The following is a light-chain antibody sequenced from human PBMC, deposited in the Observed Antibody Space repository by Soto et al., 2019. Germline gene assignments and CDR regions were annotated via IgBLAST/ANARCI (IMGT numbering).Light chain of an antibody. J-gene: IGKJ4*01. CDR2: GAS. CDR1: QSVSNNY. Sequence: EIVLTQSPGTLSLSPGERATLSCRASQSVSNNYLAWYQQKPGQAPRLLIYGASNRATGIPDRFSGSGSGTDVSLIIISLEAEDFAVDYCQQHDTSPLTFGGGTKVDIK. CDR3: QQHDTSPLT. V-gene: IGKV3-20*01.